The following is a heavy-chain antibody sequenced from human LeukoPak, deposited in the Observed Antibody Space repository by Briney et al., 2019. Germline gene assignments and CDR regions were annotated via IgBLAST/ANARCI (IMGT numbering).Heavy chain of an antibody. CDR3: ARDLSYNDSSGQLY. V-gene: IGHV3-11*01. CDR1: GFTFSDYY. Sequence: PGGSRRLSCAASGFTFSDYYMSWIRQPPGKGLEGVSYISSSGSTIYYADSVKGRFTISRDNAKNSLYLQMNSLRAEDTAVYYCARDLSYNDSSGQLYWGQGTLVTVSS. CDR2: ISSSGSTI. D-gene: IGHD3-22*01. J-gene: IGHJ4*02.